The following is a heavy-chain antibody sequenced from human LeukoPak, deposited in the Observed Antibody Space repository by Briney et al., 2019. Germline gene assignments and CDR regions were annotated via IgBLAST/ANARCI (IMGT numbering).Heavy chain of an antibody. J-gene: IGHJ4*02. CDR3: AKKANGLYFDF. CDR2: ISWDGSTT. D-gene: IGHD1-1*01. V-gene: IGHV3-43D*03. Sequence: GGSLRLSCAASGFTFDDYAMHWVRQAPGKGLEWFSLISWDGSTTSYADSVKGRFTISRDNSKDSLYLQMSSLRAEDTALYYCAKKANGLYFDFWGQGTLVTVSS. CDR1: GFTFDDYA.